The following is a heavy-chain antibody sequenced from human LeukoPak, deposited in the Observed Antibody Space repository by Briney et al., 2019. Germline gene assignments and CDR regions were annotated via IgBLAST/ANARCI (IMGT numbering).Heavy chain of an antibody. V-gene: IGHV1-18*04. D-gene: IGHD6-19*01. Sequence: ASVKVSCKASGYSFSDYGISWVRQAPGQGLEWMGRIGPNNGDTNYAQKLQGRVTMTTDTSTSTAYMELTSLTSDDTAVYYCARSGPVYASGWLPWGHETLVTVSS. CDR3: ARSGPVYASGWLP. J-gene: IGHJ4*01. CDR2: IGPNNGDT. CDR1: GYSFSDYG.